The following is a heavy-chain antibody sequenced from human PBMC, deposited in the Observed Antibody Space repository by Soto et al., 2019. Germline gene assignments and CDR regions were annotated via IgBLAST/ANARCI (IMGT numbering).Heavy chain of an antibody. V-gene: IGHV4-59*08. Sequence: SETLSLTCTVSGGSITSHYWSWIRQPPGKGLEWIGYIHHSGSTRHNPSFKSRIAISVDTSKNQFSLRLSSVTAADTAVYFCAGSSTAARQDYYYYMGVWDKGTTVTVSS. J-gene: IGHJ6*03. CDR3: AGSSTAARQDYYYYMGV. D-gene: IGHD6-6*01. CDR2: IHHSGST. CDR1: GGSITSHY.